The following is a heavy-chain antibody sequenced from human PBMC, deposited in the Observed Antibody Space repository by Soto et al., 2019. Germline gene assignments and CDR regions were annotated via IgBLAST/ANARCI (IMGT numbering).Heavy chain of an antibody. J-gene: IGHJ6*03. D-gene: IGHD6-19*01. CDR3: ASTTKSIAVAGTYYYYYMDV. Sequence: QTLSLTCAISGDSVSSNSAAWNWIRQSPSRGLEWLGRTYYRSKWYNDYAVSVKSRITINPDTSKNQFSLQLNSVTPEDTAVYYCASTTKSIAVAGTYYYYYMDVWGKGTTVTVSS. CDR1: GDSVSSNSAA. V-gene: IGHV6-1*01. CDR2: TYYRSKWYN.